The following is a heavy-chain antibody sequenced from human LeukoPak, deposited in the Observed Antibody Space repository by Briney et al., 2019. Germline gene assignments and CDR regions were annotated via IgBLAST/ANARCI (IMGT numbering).Heavy chain of an antibody. CDR2: ISGSGGST. Sequence: GGSLRLSCAASGFTFSSYAMSWVRQAPGKGLEWVSAISGSGGSTYYADSVKGRFTISRDNSKTTLYLQMNSLRAEDRAVYYCAKQQYYYDSSGSGIANWGQGPLVTVSS. CDR1: GFTFSSYA. V-gene: IGHV3-23*01. J-gene: IGHJ4*02. CDR3: AKQQYYYDSSGSGIAN. D-gene: IGHD3-22*01.